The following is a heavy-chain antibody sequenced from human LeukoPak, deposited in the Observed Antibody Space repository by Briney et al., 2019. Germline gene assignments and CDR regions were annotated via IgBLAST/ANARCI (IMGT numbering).Heavy chain of an antibody. CDR3: ARRDRSGWYDFDY. J-gene: IGHJ4*02. CDR2: IDPSDSYI. V-gene: IGHV5-10-1*01. CDR1: GSSFTNYW. Sequence: GESLRISCKGSGSSFTNYWISWVRQVPGKGLEWMGRIDPSDSYINYSPSFQGLVTTSADKSVSTAYLQWSRLKASDTAMYYCARRDRSGWYDFDYWGQGSLVTVSS. D-gene: IGHD6-19*01.